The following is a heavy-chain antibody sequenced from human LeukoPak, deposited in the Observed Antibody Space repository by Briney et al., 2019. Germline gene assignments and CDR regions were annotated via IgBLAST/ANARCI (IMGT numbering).Heavy chain of an antibody. Sequence: ASVKVSCKASGYTFTSYDINWVRQATGQGLEWMGWMNPNSGNTGYAQKFQGRDTMTRNTSISTAYMELSSLRSEDTAVYYCARRQQLVRAFDIWGQGTMVTVSS. CDR3: ARRQQLVRAFDI. CDR2: MNPNSGNT. CDR1: GYTFTSYD. D-gene: IGHD6-13*01. J-gene: IGHJ3*02. V-gene: IGHV1-8*01.